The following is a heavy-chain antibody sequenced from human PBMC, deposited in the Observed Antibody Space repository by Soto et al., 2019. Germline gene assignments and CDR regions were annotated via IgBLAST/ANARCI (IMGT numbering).Heavy chain of an antibody. V-gene: IGHV1-18*01. CDR2: ISAYNGNT. D-gene: IGHD3-22*01. Sequence: ASVKVSCKASGYTFTSYGISWVRQAPGQGLEWMGWISAYNGNTNYAQKLQGRVTMTTDTSTSTAYMELRSLRSDDTAVYYCARSKVVVAANDVFDIWGQGTMVTVSS. J-gene: IGHJ3*02. CDR1: GYTFTSYG. CDR3: ARSKVVVAANDVFDI.